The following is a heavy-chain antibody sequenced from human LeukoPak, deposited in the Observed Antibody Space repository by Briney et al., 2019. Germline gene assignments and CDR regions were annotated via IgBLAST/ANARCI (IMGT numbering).Heavy chain of an antibody. Sequence: SETLSLTCTVSGGSISSYYWSWIRQPPGKGLEWIGYIYYSGSTNYNPSLKSRVTISVDTSKNQFSLKLSPVTAADTAVYYCARGGRGSYYYMDVWGKGTTVTVSS. CDR3: ARGGRGSYYYMDV. J-gene: IGHJ6*03. V-gene: IGHV4-59*01. D-gene: IGHD1-26*01. CDR1: GGSISSYY. CDR2: IYYSGST.